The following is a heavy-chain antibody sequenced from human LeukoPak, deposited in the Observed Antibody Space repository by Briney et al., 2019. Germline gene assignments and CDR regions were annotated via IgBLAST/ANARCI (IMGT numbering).Heavy chain of an antibody. CDR3: AKVRIAVAGTFDY. Sequence: GGSLRLSCAASGFTFSSYAMSWVRQAPGKGLEWVSAISGSGGSTYYADSVKGRFTISSDNSKNTLYLQMNSLRAEATAVYYCAKVRIAVAGTFDYWGQGTLVTVSS. CDR2: ISGSGGST. CDR1: GFTFSSYA. V-gene: IGHV3-23*01. J-gene: IGHJ4*02. D-gene: IGHD6-19*01.